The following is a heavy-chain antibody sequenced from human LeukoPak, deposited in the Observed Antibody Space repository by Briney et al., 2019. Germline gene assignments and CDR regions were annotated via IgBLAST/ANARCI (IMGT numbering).Heavy chain of an antibody. J-gene: IGHJ3*02. D-gene: IGHD6-19*01. V-gene: IGHV3-21*01. CDR1: GFTFDDYA. Sequence: GGSLRLSCAASGFTFDDYAMNWVRQAPGKGLEWVSSISSSSSYIYYADSVKGRFTISRDNAKNSLYLQMNSLRAEDTAVYYCARDGAAGTHTPPSIAVAVDAFDIWGQGTMVTVSS. CDR3: ARDGAAGTHTPPSIAVAVDAFDI. CDR2: ISSSSSYI.